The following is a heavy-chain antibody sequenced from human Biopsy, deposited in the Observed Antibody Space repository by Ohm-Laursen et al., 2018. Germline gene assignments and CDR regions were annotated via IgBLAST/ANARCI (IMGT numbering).Heavy chain of an antibody. CDR1: GLIFSDNY. CDR2: ISARDGVV. J-gene: IGHJ6*02. Sequence: SLTLSCAASGLIFSDNYMSWIRQAPGQGLEWVAYISARDGVVYYADSVKGRFTISRDNTNNSLYLQMTSPRPEDTAVFYCARGKYKDFSTGLPRPYHYTLDFWGPGTTVTVSS. D-gene: IGHD3-22*01. CDR3: ARGKYKDFSTGLPRPYHYTLDF. V-gene: IGHV3-11*01.